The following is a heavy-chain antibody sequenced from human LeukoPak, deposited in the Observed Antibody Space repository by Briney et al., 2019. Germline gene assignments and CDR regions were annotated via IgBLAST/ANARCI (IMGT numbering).Heavy chain of an antibody. CDR3: ARTHYYGSGSYYNQPDYFDY. CDR1: GGSFSGYY. V-gene: IGHV4-34*01. D-gene: IGHD3-10*01. Sequence: SETLSLTCAVYGGSFSGYYWSWIRQPPGKGLEWIGEINHSGSTNYNPSLKSRVTMSVDTSKNQFSLKLSSVTAVDTAVYYCARTHYYGSGSYYNQPDYFDYWGQGTLVTVSS. J-gene: IGHJ4*02. CDR2: INHSGST.